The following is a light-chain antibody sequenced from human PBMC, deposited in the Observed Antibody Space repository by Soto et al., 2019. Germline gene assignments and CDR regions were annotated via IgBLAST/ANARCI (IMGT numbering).Light chain of an antibody. CDR3: QSYDSSLSDSYV. J-gene: IGLJ1*01. Sequence: QSALTQPPSVSGAPGQRVTISCTGSSSKIGAGYDVHWYQQLPGTAPKLLIYGNSNRPSGVPDRFSGSKSGTSASLAITGLQAEDEADYYCQSYDSSLSDSYVFGTGTKVTVL. CDR1: SSKIGAGYD. CDR2: GNS. V-gene: IGLV1-40*01.